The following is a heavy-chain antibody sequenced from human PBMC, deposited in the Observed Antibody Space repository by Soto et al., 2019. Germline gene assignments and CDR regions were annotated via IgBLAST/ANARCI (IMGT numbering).Heavy chain of an antibody. V-gene: IGHV3-74*01. J-gene: IGHJ4*02. CDR3: ARLIGYCSSSRCYDFDY. D-gene: IGHD2-2*01. CDR2: INSDGSST. Sequence: GGSLRLSCAASGFTFSSYWMHWVRQAPGKGLVWVSRINSDGSSTSYPDSVKGRFTISRDNAKNTLYLQMNSLRAEDTAVYYCARLIGYCSSSRCYDFDYWGQGTLVTVSS. CDR1: GFTFSSYW.